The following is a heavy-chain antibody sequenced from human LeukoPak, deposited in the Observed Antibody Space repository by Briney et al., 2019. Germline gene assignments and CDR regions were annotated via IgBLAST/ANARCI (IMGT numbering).Heavy chain of an antibody. D-gene: IGHD7-27*01. J-gene: IGHJ4*02. Sequence: SETLSLTCTVSGVSISNYIWSWIRQSPGGDLEWIGYVEYTGSTNYNPSLQNRVTISIDRSKNHFSLKLTSVTAADTAVYFCARSLPVSLGWMYYFDQWGQGTRVTVSS. V-gene: IGHV4-59*01. CDR3: ARSLPVSLGWMYYFDQ. CDR2: VEYTGST. CDR1: GVSISNYI.